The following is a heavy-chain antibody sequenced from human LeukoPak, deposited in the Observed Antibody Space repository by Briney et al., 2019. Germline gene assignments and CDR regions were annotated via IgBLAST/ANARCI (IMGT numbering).Heavy chain of an antibody. V-gene: IGHV3-21*01. J-gene: IGHJ5*02. Sequence: GGSLRLSCAASGFTFSSYSMNWVRQAPGKGLEWVSSISSSSSYIYYADSVKGRFTISRDNAKNSLYLQMNSLRAEDTAVYYCARGNYDFWSGYYKEANWFDPWGQGTLVTVSS. CDR1: GFTFSSYS. CDR2: ISSSSSYI. CDR3: ARGNYDFWSGYYKEANWFDP. D-gene: IGHD3-3*01.